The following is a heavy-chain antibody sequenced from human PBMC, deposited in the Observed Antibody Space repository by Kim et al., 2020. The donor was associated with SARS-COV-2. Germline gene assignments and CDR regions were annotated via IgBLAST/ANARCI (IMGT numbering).Heavy chain of an antibody. J-gene: IGHJ4*02. V-gene: IGHV4-59*01. Sequence: SETLSLTCTVSSGSISTYYWSWIRQPPGKGLEWIGYIYYSGSTIYNPSLKSRVTISVDTSKNQFSLKLTSVTAPDTAVYYCARAGRSGYDPIDSWGQGSLVTVSS. CDR2: IYYSGST. CDR3: ARAGRSGYDPIDS. CDR1: SGSISTYY. D-gene: IGHD5-12*01.